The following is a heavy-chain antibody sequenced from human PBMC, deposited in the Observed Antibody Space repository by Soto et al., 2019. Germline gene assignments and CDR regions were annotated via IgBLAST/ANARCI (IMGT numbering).Heavy chain of an antibody. CDR3: ARLWAAASFDY. CDR2: IYYSGST. CDR1: GGSISSSSYY. D-gene: IGHD6-13*01. Sequence: SETLSLTCTVSGGSISSSSYYWGWIRQPPGKGLEWIGSIYYSGSTYYNPSLKSRVTISVDTSKNQFSLKLSSVTAADTAVYYCARLWAAASFDYWGQGTLVTVSS. V-gene: IGHV4-39*01. J-gene: IGHJ4*02.